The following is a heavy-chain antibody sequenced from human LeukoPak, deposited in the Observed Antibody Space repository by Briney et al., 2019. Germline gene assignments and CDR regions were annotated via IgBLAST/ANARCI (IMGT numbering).Heavy chain of an antibody. V-gene: IGHV4-39*07. CDR2: IYYSGST. J-gene: IGHJ4*02. CDR3: ARDPRAQYYDILTGSYKRYYFDT. CDR1: GGSISSSSYY. Sequence: SETLSLTCTVSGGSISSSSYYWGWIRQPPGKGLEWIGSIYYSGSTYYNPSLKSRVTISLDKSENQFSLQLSSVTAADTALYFCARDPRAQYYDILTGSYKRYYFDTWGQGTLVTVSS. D-gene: IGHD3-9*01.